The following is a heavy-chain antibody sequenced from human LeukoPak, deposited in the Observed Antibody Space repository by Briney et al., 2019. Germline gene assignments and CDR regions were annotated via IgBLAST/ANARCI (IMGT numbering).Heavy chain of an antibody. CDR2: FDPEDGET. D-gene: IGHD6-13*01. Sequence: ASVTVSCKASGYTFTSYYMHWVRQAPGKGLEWMGGFDPEDGETIYAQKFQGRVTMTEDTSTDTAYMELSSLRSEDTAVYYCATSGNIAAAGTIDYWGQGTLVTVSS. CDR3: ATSGNIAAAGTIDY. J-gene: IGHJ4*02. CDR1: GYTFTSYY. V-gene: IGHV1-24*01.